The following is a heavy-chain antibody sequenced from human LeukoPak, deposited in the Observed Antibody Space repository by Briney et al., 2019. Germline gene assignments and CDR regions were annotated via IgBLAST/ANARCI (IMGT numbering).Heavy chain of an antibody. CDR1: GFIFTGYF. CDR3: ARGGGLDV. CDR2: INHNGNVN. Sequence: GGSLRLSCAASGFIFTGYFMSWVRQAPGKGLEWVASINHNGNVNYYVDSVKGRFTISRDNAKNSLYLQMSNLRAEDTAVHFCARGGGLDVWGQGATVTVSS. D-gene: IGHD3-16*01. V-gene: IGHV3-7*03. J-gene: IGHJ6*02.